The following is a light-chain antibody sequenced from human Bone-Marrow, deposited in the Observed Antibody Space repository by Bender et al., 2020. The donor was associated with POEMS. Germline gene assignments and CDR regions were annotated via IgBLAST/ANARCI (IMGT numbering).Light chain of an antibody. J-gene: IGLJ3*02. CDR3: AVWDDSLNGWV. CDR1: SSNIGAHA. V-gene: IGLV1-44*01. CDR2: SSH. Sequence: TISCSGGSSNIGAHAVNWYQHLPGTAPKLLIYSSHRRPSEVPDRFSGSRSGTSAPLAISGLQSEDEADYYCAVWDDSLNGWVFGGGTKLTVL.